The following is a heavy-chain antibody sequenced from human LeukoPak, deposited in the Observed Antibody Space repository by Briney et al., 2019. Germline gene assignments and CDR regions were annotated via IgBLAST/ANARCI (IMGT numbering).Heavy chain of an antibody. V-gene: IGHV3-30*03. J-gene: IGHJ4*02. CDR3: AYYDFWRGYQPD. D-gene: IGHD3-3*01. CDR2: ISYDGSNK. CDR1: GFTFSSYG. Sequence: GGSLRLSCAASGFTFSSYGMHWVRQAPGKGLEWVAVISYDGSNKYYADSVKGRFTISRDNSKNTLYLQMNSLRAEDTAVYYCAYYDFWRGYQPDWGQGTLVTVSS.